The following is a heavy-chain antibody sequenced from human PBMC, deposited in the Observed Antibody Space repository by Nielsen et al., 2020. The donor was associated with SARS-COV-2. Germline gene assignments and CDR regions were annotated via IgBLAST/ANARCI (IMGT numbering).Heavy chain of an antibody. V-gene: IGHV4-39*01. CDR1: GGSISSSTYY. J-gene: IGHJ4*02. Sequence: SETLSLTCTVSGGSISSSTYYWDWIRQPPGKGLVWTVTINYSGSTLYNWSLKSRVTISVDTSKNQFSLKVSSVTAADTAVYYCARFPGIYGVNTPYFDNWGQGTLVTVSS. CDR2: INYSGST. CDR3: ARFPGIYGVNTPYFDN. D-gene: IGHD4-11*01.